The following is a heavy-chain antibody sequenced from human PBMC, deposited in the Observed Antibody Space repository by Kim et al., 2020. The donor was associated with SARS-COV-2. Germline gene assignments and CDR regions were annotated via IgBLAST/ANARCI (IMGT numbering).Heavy chain of an antibody. CDR1: GGSISSYY. CDR2: IYYSGST. CDR3: ARGCSSTSCYYYYYGMDV. Sequence: SETLSLTCTVSGGSISSYYWSWIRQPPGKGLEWIGYIYYSGSTNYNPSLKSRVTISVDTSKNQFSLKLSSVTAADTAVYYCARGCSSTSCYYYYYGMDVWGQGTTVTVSS. V-gene: IGHV4-59*13. D-gene: IGHD2-2*01. J-gene: IGHJ6*02.